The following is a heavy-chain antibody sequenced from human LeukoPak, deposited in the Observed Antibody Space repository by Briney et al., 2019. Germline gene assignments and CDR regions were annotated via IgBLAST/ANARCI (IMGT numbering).Heavy chain of an antibody. J-gene: IGHJ4*02. CDR3: ARLPSGNYYDSRD. V-gene: IGHV3-23*01. CDR2: IGGSNGIT. Sequence: PGGSLRFSCAASRFTFNSYAMSWVRQAPGKGLEWVSVIGGSNGITFYVGSVKGRFTISRDNSKDTLYLQMNSLRAEDTAVYYCARLPSGNYYDSRDWGQGTLVTVSS. D-gene: IGHD3-22*01. CDR1: RFTFNSYA.